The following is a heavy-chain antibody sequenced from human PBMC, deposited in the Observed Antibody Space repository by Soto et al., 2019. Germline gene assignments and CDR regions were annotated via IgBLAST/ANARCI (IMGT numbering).Heavy chain of an antibody. CDR2: ISWYSSSI. CDR1: GFTFDDYA. J-gene: IGHJ6*02. V-gene: IGHV3-9*01. Sequence: SLRLSCAAAGFTFDDYARHWFRQAPGKGLEWVSGISWYSSSIAYADSVKGRFTISRDNATNYLYLQMNSVRAEDAALYYCEKDKRPSRVYSSGWVRSSYHYVMDVWRQGTTVTVSS. CDR3: EKDKRPSRVYSSGWVRSSYHYVMDV. D-gene: IGHD6-19*01.